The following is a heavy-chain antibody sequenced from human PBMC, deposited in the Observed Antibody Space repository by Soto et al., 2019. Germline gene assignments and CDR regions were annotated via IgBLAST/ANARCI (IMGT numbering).Heavy chain of an antibody. Sequence: QVQLPESGPGLVKPSQTLSLTCTVSGGSISSGGYYWSWIRQHPGKGLEWIGYIYYSGSTYYNPSLKSRVTISVDTSKNQFSLKLSSVTAADTAVYYCARGSCSGGSCYSVPFDYWGQGTLVTVSS. V-gene: IGHV4-31*03. J-gene: IGHJ4*02. CDR1: GGSISSGGYY. D-gene: IGHD2-15*01. CDR3: ARGSCSGGSCYSVPFDY. CDR2: IYYSGST.